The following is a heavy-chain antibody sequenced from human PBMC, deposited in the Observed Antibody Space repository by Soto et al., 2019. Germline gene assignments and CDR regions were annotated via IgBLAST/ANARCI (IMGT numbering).Heavy chain of an antibody. D-gene: IGHD3-10*01. V-gene: IGHV6-1*01. Sequence: SQTLSLTCGISGDIVTGNTAGWNWIRQSPSRGLEWLGRTYYRSKWYYDYAGSAKGRMTINPDTSRNQFSLQLNSVSPEDTAVYYCASGMLVRGAYYVDVWGKGTTVTVSS. J-gene: IGHJ6*03. CDR3: ASGMLVRGAYYVDV. CDR2: TYYRSKWYY. CDR1: GDIVTGNTAG.